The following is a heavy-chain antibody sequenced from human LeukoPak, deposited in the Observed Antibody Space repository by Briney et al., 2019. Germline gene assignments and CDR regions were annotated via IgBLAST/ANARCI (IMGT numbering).Heavy chain of an antibody. CDR1: GFTFSSYS. V-gene: IGHV3-74*01. CDR2: INTDGSST. CDR3: ARGSGSYFPYFDY. J-gene: IGHJ4*02. D-gene: IGHD3-10*01. Sequence: GGSLRLSCAASGFTFSSYSMNWVRQAPGKGLVWVSRINTDGSSTSYADSVKGRFTISRDNAKNTLYLQMNSLRAEDTAVYYCARGSGSYFPYFDYWGQGTLVTVSS.